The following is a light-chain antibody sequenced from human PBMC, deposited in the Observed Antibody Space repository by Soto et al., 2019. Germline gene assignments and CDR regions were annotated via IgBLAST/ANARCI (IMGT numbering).Light chain of an antibody. CDR3: QQYDTRCT. J-gene: IGKJ1*01. V-gene: IGKV1-5*03. CDR2: KAS. Sequence: DIPMTQSPSTLSASVGDRVTITCRASQNVNGWLAWYQQKPGKAPKLLINKASTLESGVPSRFSGRGFGTEFTLTISSLQTDDFATYYCQQYDTRCTFGQGNKVEVK. CDR1: QNVNGW.